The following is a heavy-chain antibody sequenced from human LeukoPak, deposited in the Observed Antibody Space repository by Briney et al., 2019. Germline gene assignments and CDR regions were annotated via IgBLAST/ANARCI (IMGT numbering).Heavy chain of an antibody. D-gene: IGHD5-24*01. CDR1: GYSISSGYY. CDR3: ARLMSTIDS. V-gene: IGHV4-38-2*01. CDR2: IYHSGST. Sequence: RSSETLSRTCAVSGYSISSGYYWGWIRQPPGKGLEWIGSIYHSGSTFYNPSLKSRVTISVDTSKNQFSLKLTSVTAADTAVYYCARLMSTIDSWGQGTLVTVSS. J-gene: IGHJ4*02.